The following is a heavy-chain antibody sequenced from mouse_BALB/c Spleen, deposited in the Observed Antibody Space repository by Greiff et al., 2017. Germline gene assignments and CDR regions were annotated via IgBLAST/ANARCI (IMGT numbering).Heavy chain of an antibody. D-gene: IGHD2-14*01. V-gene: IGHV1-15*01. Sequence: QVQLKQSGAELVRPGASVTLSCKASGYTFTDYEMHWVKQTPVHGLEWIGAIDPETGGTAYNQKFKGKATLTADKSSSTAYMELRSLTSEDSAVYYCTRGGLYYRYDGTWFAYWGQGTLVTVSA. CDR3: TRGGLYYRYDGTWFAY. CDR1: GYTFTDYE. CDR2: IDPETGGT. J-gene: IGHJ3*01.